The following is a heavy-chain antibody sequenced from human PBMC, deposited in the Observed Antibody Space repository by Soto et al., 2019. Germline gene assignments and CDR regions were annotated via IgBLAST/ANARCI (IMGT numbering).Heavy chain of an antibody. J-gene: IGHJ4*02. CDR2: INANSGST. D-gene: IGHD3-22*01. CDR1: GYNFISYT. Sequence: ASVKVSCKASGYNFISYTIHWVRQAPGQSLEWMGWINANSGSTKYSQKFQGRVTITRDTSASTAYMELSSLRSEDTAVYCCARDGLFYDSSGSDYWGQGTLVTVSS. V-gene: IGHV1-3*01. CDR3: ARDGLFYDSSGSDY.